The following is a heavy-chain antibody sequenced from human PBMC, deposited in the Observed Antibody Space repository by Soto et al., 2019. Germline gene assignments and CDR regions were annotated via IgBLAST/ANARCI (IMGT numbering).Heavy chain of an antibody. J-gene: IGHJ4*02. CDR2: ISYDGTNK. Sequence: QVQLVESGGGVVQPGRSLRLSCAASGFTFSNYAMHWVRQAPGKGLEWVAVISYDGTNKYYADSVKGRFTISRDNSKNTLYLQMNSLRAYDTGLFYCARVKLHPMSGTELYFVSWGQGTLVTVSS. CDR1: GFTFSNYA. D-gene: IGHD1-1*01. CDR3: ARVKLHPMSGTELYFVS. V-gene: IGHV3-30-3*01.